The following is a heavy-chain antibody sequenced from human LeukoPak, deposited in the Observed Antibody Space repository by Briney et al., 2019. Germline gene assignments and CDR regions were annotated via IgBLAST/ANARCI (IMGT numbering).Heavy chain of an antibody. D-gene: IGHD2-15*01. Sequence: ISAYNGNTNYAQKLQGRVAMTTDTSTSTAYMELRSLRSDDTAVYYCARVVVVVAATTEVDYWGQGTLVTVSS. V-gene: IGHV1-18*01. CDR2: ISAYNGNT. J-gene: IGHJ4*02. CDR3: ARVVVVVAATTEVDY.